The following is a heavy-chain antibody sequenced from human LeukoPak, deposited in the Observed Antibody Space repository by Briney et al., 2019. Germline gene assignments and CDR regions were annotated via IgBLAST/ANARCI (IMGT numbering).Heavy chain of an antibody. V-gene: IGHV4-30-4*08. D-gene: IGHD6-13*01. J-gene: IGHJ6*02. CDR3: ASIAAAATYYYYGMDV. CDR2: IYYSGST. Sequence: SETLSLTCTVSGGSISSGGYYWSWIRQPPGKGLEWIGYIYYSGSTYYNPSLKSRVTISVDTSKNQFSLKLSSVTAADTAVYYCASIAAAATYYYYGMDVWGQGTTVTVSS. CDR1: GGSISSGGYY.